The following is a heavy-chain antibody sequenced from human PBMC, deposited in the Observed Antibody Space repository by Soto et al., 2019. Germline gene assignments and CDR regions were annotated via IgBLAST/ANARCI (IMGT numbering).Heavy chain of an antibody. J-gene: IGHJ4*02. D-gene: IGHD6-6*01. V-gene: IGHV3-11*01. CDR2: ITSSGSSI. Sequence: LRLSCAVSGSSFKTHAMTWVRQAPGKGLEWVSYITSSGSSIYYADSVKGRFTISRDNAKNSLYLQMNSLRAEDTAVYYCARDKGQLVPADGYWGQGTLVTVSS. CDR1: GSSFKTHA. CDR3: ARDKGQLVPADGY.